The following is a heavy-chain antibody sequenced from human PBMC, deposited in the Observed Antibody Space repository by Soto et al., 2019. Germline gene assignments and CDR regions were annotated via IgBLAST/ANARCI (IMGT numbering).Heavy chain of an antibody. CDR3: AKAKPSHIVVVVAAAGAFDI. CDR1: GFTFSSYA. D-gene: IGHD2-15*01. CDR2: ISGSGGST. V-gene: IGHV3-23*01. Sequence: EVQLLESGGGLVQPGGSLRLSCAASGFTFSSYAMSWVRQAPGKGLEWVSAISGSGGSTYYADSVKGRFTISRDNYKNTLYLQRNSLRAEDTAVYYCAKAKPSHIVVVVAAAGAFDIWGQGRMVTVSS. J-gene: IGHJ3*02.